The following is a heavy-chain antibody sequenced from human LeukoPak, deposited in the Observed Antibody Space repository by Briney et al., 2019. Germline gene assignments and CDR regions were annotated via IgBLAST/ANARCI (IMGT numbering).Heavy chain of an antibody. CDR3: ARQSGYCTNGVCYTKWYFDY. D-gene: IGHD2-8*01. J-gene: IGHJ4*02. CDR2: IYPGDSDT. Sequence: GESLKISCKGSGYSFTSYWIGWVRPMPGKGLEWMGIIYPGDSDTRYSPSFQGQVTISAGKSISTAYLQWSSLKASDTAMYYCARQSGYCTNGVCYTKWYFDYWGQGTLVTVSS. CDR1: GYSFTSYW. V-gene: IGHV5-51*01.